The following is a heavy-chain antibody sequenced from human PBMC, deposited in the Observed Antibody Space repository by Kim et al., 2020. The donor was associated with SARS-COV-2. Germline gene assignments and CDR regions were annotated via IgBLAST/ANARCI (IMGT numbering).Heavy chain of an antibody. CDR2: IYYSGST. CDR3: ARQRPPFYDYVWGSYRYPFDY. V-gene: IGHV4-39*01. J-gene: IGHJ4*02. D-gene: IGHD3-16*02. Sequence: TLSLTCTVSGGSISSSSYYWGWIRQPPGKGLEWIGSIYYSGSTYYNPSLKSRVTISVDTSKNQFSLKLSSVTAADTAVYYCARQRPPFYDYVWGSYRYPFDYWGQGTLVTVSS. CDR1: GGSISSSSYY.